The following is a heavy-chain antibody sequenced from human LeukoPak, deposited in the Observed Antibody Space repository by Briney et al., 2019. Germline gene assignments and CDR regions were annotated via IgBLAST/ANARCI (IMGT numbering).Heavy chain of an antibody. CDR3: ARDAAFYCSGGSCYSDYFDY. V-gene: IGHV3-21*06. J-gene: IGHJ4*02. CDR2: ISSSSKYI. Sequence: GGSLRLSCAASGLTFSTYSMNWVRQAPGQGLQWVSSISSSSKYIYYADSVKGRFTISRDNAKNSLYLQMNSLRPEDSAVYYCARDAAFYCSGGSCYSDYFDYWGQGTLVTVSS. CDR1: GLTFSTYS. D-gene: IGHD2-15*01.